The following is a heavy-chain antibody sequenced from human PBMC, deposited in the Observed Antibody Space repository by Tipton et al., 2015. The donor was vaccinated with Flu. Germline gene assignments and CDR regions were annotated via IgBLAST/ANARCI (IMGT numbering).Heavy chain of an antibody. CDR1: GGSFSGYY. CDR2: INHSGTT. D-gene: IGHD1-1*01. J-gene: IGHJ4*02. Sequence: TLSLTCTVSGGSFSGYYWTWIRQPPGKGLEWIGEINHSGTTNYNPSLKSRVTVSVDTSKNQFSLKLRSVTAADTAVYYCARGTGDADTYFDSWGQGTLVTVSS. CDR3: ARGTGDADTYFDS. V-gene: IGHV4-34*01.